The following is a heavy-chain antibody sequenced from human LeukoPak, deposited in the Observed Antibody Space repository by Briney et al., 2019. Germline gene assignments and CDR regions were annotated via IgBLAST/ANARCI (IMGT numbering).Heavy chain of an antibody. CDR3: ARLREIPVFGVVTKSTSYFDY. Sequence: GGSLRLSCAASGFTFDDYGMSWVRQAPGKGLEWVSGINWNGGSTGYADSVKGRFTISRDNAKNSLYLQMNSLRAEDTAVYYCARLREIPVFGVVTKSTSYFDYWGQGALVTVSS. CDR1: GFTFDDYG. CDR2: INWNGGST. J-gene: IGHJ4*02. V-gene: IGHV3-20*04. D-gene: IGHD3-3*01.